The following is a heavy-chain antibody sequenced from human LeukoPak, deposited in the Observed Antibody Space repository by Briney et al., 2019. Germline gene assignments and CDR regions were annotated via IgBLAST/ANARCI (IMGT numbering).Heavy chain of an antibody. Sequence: PGGSLRLSCAASGFTFSSYWMSWVSQAPGKGLEWVANIKQEGSEKYYVDSVKGRFTISRDNAKNSLYLQMNSLRAEDTAVYYCAREGRGSGWYYYDPYYYYYYMDVWGKGTTVTVSS. CDR1: GFTFSSYW. CDR2: IKQEGSEK. CDR3: AREGRGSGWYYYDPYYYYYYMDV. D-gene: IGHD6-13*01. J-gene: IGHJ6*03. V-gene: IGHV3-7*01.